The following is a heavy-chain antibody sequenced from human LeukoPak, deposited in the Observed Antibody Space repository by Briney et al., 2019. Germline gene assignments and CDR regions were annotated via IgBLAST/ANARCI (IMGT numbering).Heavy chain of an antibody. Sequence: ASVKVSCKASGYTFTGYYMHWVRQAPGQGLEWMGWINPNSGGTNYAQKFQGRVTMTRDTSISTAYMELSRLRSGDTAVYYCARVDTRVTTFYYYYGMDVWGQGTTVTVSS. CDR2: INPNSGGT. D-gene: IGHD4-11*01. V-gene: IGHV1-2*02. CDR1: GYTFTGYY. J-gene: IGHJ6*02. CDR3: ARVDTRVTTFYYYYGMDV.